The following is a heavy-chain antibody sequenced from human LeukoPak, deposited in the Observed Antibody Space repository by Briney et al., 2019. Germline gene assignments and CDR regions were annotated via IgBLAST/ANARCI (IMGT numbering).Heavy chain of an antibody. CDR1: GGSISSSSYY. D-gene: IGHD3-3*01. Sequence: SETLSLTCTVSGGSISSSSYYWGWIRQPPGKGLEWIGSIYYSGSTYYNPSLKSRVTISVDTSKNQFSLKLSSVTAADTAVYYCARRVDTIFGDRKAHFDYWGQGTLVTVSS. V-gene: IGHV4-39*01. J-gene: IGHJ4*02. CDR3: ARRVDTIFGDRKAHFDY. CDR2: IYYSGST.